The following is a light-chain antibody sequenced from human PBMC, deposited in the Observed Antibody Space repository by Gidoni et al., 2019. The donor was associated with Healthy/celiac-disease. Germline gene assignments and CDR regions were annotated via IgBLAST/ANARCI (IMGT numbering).Light chain of an antibody. CDR2: WAS. J-gene: IGKJ1*01. Sequence: DIVMTQSPDSLAVSLGERDTIHCKSSQSVLYSANNKNYLAWYQQKPGQPPKLLIYWASTREYGVPDRFSGSGSGTDFTLTISSLQAEDVAVYYCQQYYSTPLTFGQGTKGGNQT. CDR3: QQYYSTPLT. CDR1: QSVLYSANNKNY. V-gene: IGKV4-1*01.